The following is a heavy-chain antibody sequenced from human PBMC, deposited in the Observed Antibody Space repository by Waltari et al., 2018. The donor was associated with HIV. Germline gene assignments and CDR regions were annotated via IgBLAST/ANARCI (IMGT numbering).Heavy chain of an antibody. V-gene: IGHV5-51*03. CDR1: GYSFTNYW. CDR2: IYPGDSDT. Sequence: EVQLVQSGAEVKKPGESLKIPCKASGYSFTNYWIVWVRQMPGKGLEWMGIIYPGDSDTRYSPSFQGQVTISADKSISTAYLQWSSLKASDTAMYYCATSRSTYYDTGGYFDYWGQGTLVTVSS. D-gene: IGHD3-22*01. J-gene: IGHJ4*02. CDR3: ATSRSTYYDTGGYFDY.